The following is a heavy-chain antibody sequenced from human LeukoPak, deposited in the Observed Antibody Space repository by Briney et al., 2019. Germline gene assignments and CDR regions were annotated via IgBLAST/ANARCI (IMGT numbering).Heavy chain of an antibody. CDR1: GGSLSSYY. CDR2: IYYSGST. J-gene: IGHJ4*02. CDR3: ARGGVADTSMINPRAVDY. V-gene: IGHV4-59*01. Sequence: SETLSLTCTVSGGSLSSYYWSWLRQPPGKGREGIGYIYYSGSTNYNPSLKSRVTISVDTSKNQFSLKLSSVTAADTAVYYCARGGVADTSMINPRAVDYWGQGTLVTVSS. D-gene: IGHD5-18*01.